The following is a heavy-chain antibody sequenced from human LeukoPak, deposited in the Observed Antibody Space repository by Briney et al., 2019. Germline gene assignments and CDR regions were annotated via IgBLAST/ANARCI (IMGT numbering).Heavy chain of an antibody. D-gene: IGHD5-12*01. Sequence: GGSLRLSCAVSGFTFSSYSMNWVRQAPGKGLEWVSYISSSSSTIYYADSVKGRFTISRDNAKNSLYLQMNSLRDEDTAVYYCARGDIVATIYYYYGMDVWGQGTTVTVSS. CDR2: ISSSSSTI. V-gene: IGHV3-48*02. CDR1: GFTFSSYS. J-gene: IGHJ6*02. CDR3: ARGDIVATIYYYYGMDV.